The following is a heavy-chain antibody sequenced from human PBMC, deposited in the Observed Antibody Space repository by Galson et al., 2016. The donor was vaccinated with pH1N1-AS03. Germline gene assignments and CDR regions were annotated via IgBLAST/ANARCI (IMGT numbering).Heavy chain of an antibody. CDR1: GFTFDYFY. V-gene: IGHV3-11*01. Sequence: SLRLSCAASGFTFDYFYMSWIRQAPGKGLEWISFISTAGITTHYADSVKGRFTISRDNANNSLYLEMTSLRPEDTAIYYCERNWNYFNLWGQGVLVTVSS. CDR2: ISTAGITT. CDR3: ERNWNYFNL. D-gene: IGHD1-1*01. J-gene: IGHJ4*02.